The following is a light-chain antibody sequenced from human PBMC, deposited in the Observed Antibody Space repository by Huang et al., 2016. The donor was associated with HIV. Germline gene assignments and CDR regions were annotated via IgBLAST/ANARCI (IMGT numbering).Light chain of an antibody. J-gene: IGKJ3*01. CDR2: SAY. Sequence: DIQMTQSPSSLSASVGDRVTITCRAIQDISNYLAWYQQKPGKVPNLLIFSAYTLEAGVPSRFSGSGSGTVFTLTISGLQPEDVATYYCQRYNIAPFTFGPGTKVDLK. V-gene: IGKV1-27*01. CDR3: QRYNIAPFT. CDR1: QDISNY.